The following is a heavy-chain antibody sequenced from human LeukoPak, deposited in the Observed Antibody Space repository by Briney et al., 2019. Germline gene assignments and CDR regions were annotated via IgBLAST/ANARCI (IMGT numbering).Heavy chain of an antibody. J-gene: IGHJ3*02. V-gene: IGHV3-48*02. Sequence: GRSLTLSCSASGFTFISYGMHWVRQAPGKGLEWVSYINIISSEIYYGDSVKGRFTISTDNAKNSVYLQMNSLRDGDTAVYYCARDRAYAFDNWGQGTMVTVSS. CDR2: INIISSEI. D-gene: IGHD3-10*01. CDR3: ARDRAYAFDN. CDR1: GFTFISYG.